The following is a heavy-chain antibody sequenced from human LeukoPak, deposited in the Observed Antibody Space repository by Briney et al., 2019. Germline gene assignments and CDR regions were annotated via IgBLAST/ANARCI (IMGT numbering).Heavy chain of an antibody. CDR1: GGSFSGYY. CDR3: ARTTTVTTRGYYYYMDV. J-gene: IGHJ6*03. D-gene: IGHD4-17*01. CDR2: INHSGST. Sequence: SETLSLTCAVYGGSFSGYYWSWIRQPPGKGLEWIGEINHSGSTNYNPSLKSRVTISVDTSKNQFSLKLSSVTAADTAVYYCARTTTVTTRGYYYYMDVWGKGTTVTISS. V-gene: IGHV4-34*01.